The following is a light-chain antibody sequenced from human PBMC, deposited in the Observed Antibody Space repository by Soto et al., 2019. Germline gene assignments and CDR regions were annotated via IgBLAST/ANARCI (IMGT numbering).Light chain of an antibody. CDR1: QGIRND. J-gene: IGKJ4*01. CDR3: QQYYSYPRT. CDR2: AAS. Sequence: DMQMTQSPSSLSASVGDRVTITCRASQGIRNDLGWFQQKPGKAPKRLIYAASSLQSGVPSRFSGSGSGTDFTLTISCLQSEDFATYYCQQYYSYPRTFGGGTKVDIK. V-gene: IGKV1-17*01.